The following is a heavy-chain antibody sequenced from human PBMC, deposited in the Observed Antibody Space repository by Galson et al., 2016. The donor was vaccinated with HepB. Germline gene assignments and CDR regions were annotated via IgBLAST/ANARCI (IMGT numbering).Heavy chain of an antibody. Sequence: SLRLSCAASGFTFSDYSMNWVRQAPGKGLEWVSYIASNRRTIYYADPARGRFTIHRDNAKNSLYLQMNSLRDEDTAVYYCARDGRRGYDMDVWGQGTTVTVSS. CDR1: GFTFSDYS. V-gene: IGHV3-48*02. CDR3: ARDGRRGYDMDV. J-gene: IGHJ6*02. CDR2: IASNRRTI.